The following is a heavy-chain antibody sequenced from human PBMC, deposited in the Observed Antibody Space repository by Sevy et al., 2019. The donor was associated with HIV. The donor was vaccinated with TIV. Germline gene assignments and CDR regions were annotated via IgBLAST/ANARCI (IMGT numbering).Heavy chain of an antibody. CDR2: IYYSGST. Sequence: SETLSLTCTVSGGSISSYYWSWIRQPPGKGLEWIGYIYYSGSTNYNPSLKSRVTISVDTSKNQFSLKLSSVTAVDTAVYYCARRFGGNRSNWFDPWGQGTLVTVSS. V-gene: IGHV4-59*01. D-gene: IGHD2-15*01. CDR3: ARRFGGNRSNWFDP. J-gene: IGHJ5*02. CDR1: GGSISSYY.